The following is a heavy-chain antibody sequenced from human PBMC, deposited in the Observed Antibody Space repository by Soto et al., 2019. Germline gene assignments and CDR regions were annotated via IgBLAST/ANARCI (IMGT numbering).Heavy chain of an antibody. CDR1: GFSLSTSGVG. Sequence: QITLKESGPTLVKPTQTLTLTCTFSGFSLSTSGVGVGWIRQPPGKALEWLALIYWDDDKRYSPSLKSRLTITKDTSKNQEVLTMTNMDPVDTATYYCAHSSPYSSVDYWGQGTLVTVSS. J-gene: IGHJ4*02. D-gene: IGHD6-19*01. CDR2: IYWDDDK. V-gene: IGHV2-5*02. CDR3: AHSSPYSSVDY.